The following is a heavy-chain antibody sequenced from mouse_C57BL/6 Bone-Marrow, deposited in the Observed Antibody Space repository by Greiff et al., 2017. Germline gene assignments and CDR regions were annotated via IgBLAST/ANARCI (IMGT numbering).Heavy chain of an antibody. CDR3: ARLRRDYYDY. V-gene: IGHV1-55*01. J-gene: IGHJ2*01. CDR2: IYPGSGST. Sequence: QVQLQQPGAELVKPGASVKMSCKASGYTFTSYWLTWVKQRPGQGLEWIGDIYPGSGSTNYNAKFKGKATLTVDTSSSTAYMQLSSLTSEDTAVYYCARLRRDYYDYWGQGTTLKVSS. D-gene: IGHD2-12*01. CDR1: GYTFTSYW.